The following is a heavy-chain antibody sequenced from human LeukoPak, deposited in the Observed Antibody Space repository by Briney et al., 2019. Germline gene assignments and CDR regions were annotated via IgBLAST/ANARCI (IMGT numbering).Heavy chain of an antibody. CDR3: ARDSGSGWYVYFDY. CDR2: ISSSSSTI. Sequence: GGSLRLSCAASGFTFSSYSMNWVRQAPGKGLEWVSYISSSSSTIYYADSVKGRSTISKDNAKNSLYLQMNSLRAEDTAVYYCARDSGSGWYVYFDYWGQGTLVTVSS. CDR1: GFTFSSYS. D-gene: IGHD6-19*01. J-gene: IGHJ4*02. V-gene: IGHV3-48*04.